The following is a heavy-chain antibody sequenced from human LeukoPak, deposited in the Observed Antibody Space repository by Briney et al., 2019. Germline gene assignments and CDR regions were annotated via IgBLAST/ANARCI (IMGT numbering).Heavy chain of an antibody. CDR1: GFTFSNYG. CDR2: IYSGGST. D-gene: IGHD1-26*01. V-gene: IGHV3-53*01. J-gene: IGHJ4*02. Sequence: GGSLRLSCAASGFTFSNYGMSWVRQAPGKGLEWVSFIYSGGSTYYADSVKGRFTISSDNSKNTLYLQMNSLRVEDTAVYYCARVGEGAAKDWGQGTLVTVSS. CDR3: ARVGEGAAKD.